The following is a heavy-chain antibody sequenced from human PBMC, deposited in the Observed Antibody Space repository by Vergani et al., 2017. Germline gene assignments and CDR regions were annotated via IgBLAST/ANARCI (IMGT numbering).Heavy chain of an antibody. CDR2: ISGSSSYV. Sequence: EVQLVESGGGLVKPGGSLRLSCAASGFSFSSYSMNWVRQAPGKGLEWVASISGSSSYVFYRDSVEGRFTITRDNAKKSVYLQMNSLRAEDTAVYYCARDGRIDAEGTELDYWGQGTLVTVSS. CDR3: ARDGRIDAEGTELDY. CDR1: GFSFSSYS. J-gene: IGHJ4*02. V-gene: IGHV3-21*02. D-gene: IGHD1-14*01.